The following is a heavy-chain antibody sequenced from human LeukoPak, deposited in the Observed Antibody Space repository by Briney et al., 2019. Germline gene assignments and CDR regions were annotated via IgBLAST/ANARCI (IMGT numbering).Heavy chain of an antibody. CDR2: LSSSGSAF. J-gene: IGHJ6*03. Sequence: GGSLRLSCEDSGFTFRSYEMNWVRQAPGKGLEWIAYLSSSGSAFSYADSVKGRFTIARDNAKNSVYLEMNSLRADDTAVYYCARSSGWYHRGPDYYYYYMDVWGKGTTVTVS. V-gene: IGHV3-48*03. D-gene: IGHD6-19*01. CDR3: ARSSGWYHRGPDYYYYYMDV. CDR1: GFTFRSYE.